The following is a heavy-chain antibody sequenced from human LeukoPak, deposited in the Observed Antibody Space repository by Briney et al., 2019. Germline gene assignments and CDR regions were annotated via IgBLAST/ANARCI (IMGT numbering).Heavy chain of an antibody. Sequence: GGSLRLSCAASGFTVSSNYMSWVRQAPGKGLEWVSIIYSGGSTFYADSVKGRFTISRDNAKNSLYLQMNSLRAEDTAVYYCASAHTGYSSGWNDYWGQGTLVTVSS. D-gene: IGHD6-19*01. V-gene: IGHV3-53*01. CDR2: IYSGGST. CDR3: ASAHTGYSSGWNDY. J-gene: IGHJ4*02. CDR1: GFTVSSNY.